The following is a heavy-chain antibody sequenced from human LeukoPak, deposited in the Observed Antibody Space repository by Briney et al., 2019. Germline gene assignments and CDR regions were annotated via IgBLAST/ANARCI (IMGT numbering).Heavy chain of an antibody. Sequence: ASVKVSCKASRGTFSSYAISWVRQAPGQGLEWMGGIIPIFGTANYAQKFQGRVTITADKSTSTAYMELSSLRSEDTAVYYCATEQVEMATPSGYWGQGTLVTVSS. CDR2: IIPIFGTA. D-gene: IGHD5-24*01. J-gene: IGHJ4*02. CDR1: RGTFSSYA. V-gene: IGHV1-69*06. CDR3: ATEQVEMATPSGY.